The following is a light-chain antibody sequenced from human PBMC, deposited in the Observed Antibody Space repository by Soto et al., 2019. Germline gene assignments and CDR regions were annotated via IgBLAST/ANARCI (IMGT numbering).Light chain of an antibody. J-gene: IGKJ5*01. CDR2: AAS. V-gene: IGKV1-39*01. CDR1: QSISSY. Sequence: DIQMTQSPSSLSASVGDRVTITCRASQSISSYLNWYQQKPGKAPKLLIYAASSLQSGVPSRFSGSGSGTDFTLTISSLEPEDFATYYCQQFNNYPQITFGQGTRLEMK. CDR3: QQFNNYPQIT.